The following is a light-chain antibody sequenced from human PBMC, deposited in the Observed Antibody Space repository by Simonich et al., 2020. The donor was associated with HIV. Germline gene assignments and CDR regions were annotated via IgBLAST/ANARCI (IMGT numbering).Light chain of an antibody. J-gene: IGKJ1*01. CDR2: AAS. CDR3: QQTYSTPSWT. CDR1: QSISSY. V-gene: IGKV1-39*01. Sequence: DIQMTQSPSFLSASVGDRITRTCRASQSISSYLNWYQQKPGKAPKLLIYAASSLQSGVPSRFSGSGSGTDFTLTISSLQPEDFATYYCQQTYSTPSWTFGQGTKVDIK.